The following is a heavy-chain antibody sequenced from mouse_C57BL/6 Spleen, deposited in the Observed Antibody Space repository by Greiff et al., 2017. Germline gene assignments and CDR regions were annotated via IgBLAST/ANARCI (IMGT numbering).Heavy chain of an antibody. CDR3: ARYGSSYGRAMDY. CDR2: ISRGSSTI. J-gene: IGHJ4*01. V-gene: IGHV5-17*01. Sequence: EVMLVESGGGLVKPGGSLKLSCAASGFTFSDYGMPWVRQAPEQGLEWVAYISRGSSTINYADKVKGRFTISRDNATTTLFLQRTSLRSEDTAMYYCARYGSSYGRAMDYWGQGTSVTVSS. D-gene: IGHD1-1*01. CDR1: GFTFSDYG.